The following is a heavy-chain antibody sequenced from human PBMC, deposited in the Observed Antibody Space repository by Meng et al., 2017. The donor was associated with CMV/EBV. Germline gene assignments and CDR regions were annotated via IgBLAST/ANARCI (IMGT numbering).Heavy chain of an antibody. D-gene: IGHD3-3*01. CDR3: ASEGVTIFGVVRTYNWFDP. V-gene: IGHV1-69*05. CDR2: IIPIFGTA. Sequence: SVKVSCKASGGTFSSYVISWVRQAPGQGLEWMGGIIPIFGTANYAQKFQGRVTITTDESTSTAYMELSSLRYEDTAVYYCASEGVTIFGVVRTYNWFDPWGQVTLVTVSS. CDR1: GGTFSSYV. J-gene: IGHJ5*02.